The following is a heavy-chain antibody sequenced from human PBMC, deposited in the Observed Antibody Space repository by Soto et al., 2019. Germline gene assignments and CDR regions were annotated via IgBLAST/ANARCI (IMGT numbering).Heavy chain of an antibody. Sequence: QVQLQQWGAGLLKPSETLSLTCAVYGGSFSGYYWSWIRQPPGKGLEWIGEINHSGSTNYNPSLKSRVTISVDTSKNQFSLKLSSVTAADTAVYYCARGHRGWSPDAFDIWGQGTMVTVSS. CDR3: ARGHRGWSPDAFDI. J-gene: IGHJ3*02. D-gene: IGHD6-19*01. CDR1: GGSFSGYY. V-gene: IGHV4-34*01. CDR2: INHSGST.